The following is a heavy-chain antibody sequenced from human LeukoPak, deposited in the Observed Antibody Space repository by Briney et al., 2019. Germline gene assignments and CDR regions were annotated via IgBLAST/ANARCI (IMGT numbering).Heavy chain of an antibody. J-gene: IGHJ3*02. V-gene: IGHV3-48*04. CDR3: ARGGSRHAFDI. D-gene: IGHD3-16*01. CDR1: GFIFKIYS. CDR2: ISSDPTSI. Sequence: PGGSLRLSCVASGFIFKIYSMNWVRQAPGKGLEWVSYISSDPTSIDYADSVKGRFTISRDNAKNTLYLQMNSLRAEDTAVYFCARGGSRHAFDIWGQGTMLTVSS.